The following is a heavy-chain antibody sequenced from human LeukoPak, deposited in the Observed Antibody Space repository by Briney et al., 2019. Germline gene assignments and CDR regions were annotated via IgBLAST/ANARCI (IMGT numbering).Heavy chain of an antibody. CDR1: GGFISSYY. Sequence: SETLSLTCTVSGGFISSYYWSWIRQPPGKGLEWIGYIYYSGSTNYNPSLKSRVTISVDTSKNQFSLKLSSVTAADTAVYYCARDALWSGYYGGDYWGQGTLVTVSS. V-gene: IGHV4-59*12. J-gene: IGHJ4*02. CDR2: IYYSGST. D-gene: IGHD3-3*01. CDR3: ARDALWSGYYGGDY.